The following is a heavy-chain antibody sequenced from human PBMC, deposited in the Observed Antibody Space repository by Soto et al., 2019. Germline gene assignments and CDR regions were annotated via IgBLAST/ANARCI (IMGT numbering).Heavy chain of an antibody. CDR2: IYSGGGT. CDR3: ARDGSVH. J-gene: IGHJ4*02. CDR1: GLTVSNSA. V-gene: IGHV3-66*01. Sequence: EVQLVESGGGLVQPGGSLTLSCAVSGLTVSNSAMSWVRQAPGKGLEWVSVIYSGGGTFYADSVKGRFTISRDNSKNTASLQMNSLRVEDTAGYYCARDGSVHWGQGTLITVSS.